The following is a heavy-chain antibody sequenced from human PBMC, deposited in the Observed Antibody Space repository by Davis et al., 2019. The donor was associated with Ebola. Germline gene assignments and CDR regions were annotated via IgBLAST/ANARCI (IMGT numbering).Heavy chain of an antibody. V-gene: IGHV1-69*05. J-gene: IGHJ4*02. Sequence: SVKVSCKASGGTFTTYTISCVRQAPGQGLEWMGAIIPIFATAKYVEKFQGRVTITTDTSASTAYLDLSSLRSDDTAVFYCARATFGYNSGWYADYWGQGTLVTVSS. D-gene: IGHD6-19*01. CDR3: ARATFGYNSGWYADY. CDR1: GGTFTTYT. CDR2: IIPIFATA.